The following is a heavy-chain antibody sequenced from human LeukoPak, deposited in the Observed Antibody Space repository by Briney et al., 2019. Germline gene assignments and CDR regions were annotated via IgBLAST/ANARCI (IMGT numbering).Heavy chain of an antibody. V-gene: IGHV3-23*01. CDR2: ISGSGGSS. CDR3: AKPLRDAGSFNYPYFDF. D-gene: IGHD5-24*01. J-gene: IGHJ4*02. Sequence: GGSLRLSCAASGFTFTNYAMNWVRQAPGKGLEWVSAISGSGGSSSYADSVRGRFTISRDNSNNMLYLQMNSLRAEDTAVYYCAKPLRDAGSFNYPYFDFWGQGTLVTVPS. CDR1: GFTFTNYA.